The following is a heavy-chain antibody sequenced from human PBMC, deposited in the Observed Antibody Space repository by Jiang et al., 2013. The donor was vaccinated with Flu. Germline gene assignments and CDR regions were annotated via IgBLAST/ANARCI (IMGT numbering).Heavy chain of an antibody. CDR1: GGSISSGGYY. CDR2: IYYSGST. CDR3: ASLRFLEWLLIDY. V-gene: IGHV4-31*03. J-gene: IGHJ4*02. Sequence: GSGLVKPSQTLSLTCTVSGGSISSGGYYWSWIRQHPGKGLEWIGYIYYSGSTYYNPSLKSRVTISVDTSKNQFSLKLSSVAAADTAVYYCASLRFLEWLLIDYWGRGNPGHRLL. D-gene: IGHD3-3*01.